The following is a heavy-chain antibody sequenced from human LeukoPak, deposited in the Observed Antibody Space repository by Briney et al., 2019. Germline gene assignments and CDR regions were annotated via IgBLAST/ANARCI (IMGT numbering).Heavy chain of an antibody. CDR1: GFTFSSYE. D-gene: IGHD6-13*01. CDR3: ARRYSSSWYPP. V-gene: IGHV3-48*03. CDR2: ISASRSSI. Sequence: PGGSLRLSCAASGFTFSSYEMNWVRQAPGKGLEWVSYISASRSSISYADSVKGRFTISRDNAKNSLYLQMNSLRAEDTALYYCARRYSSSWYPPWGQGTLVTVSS. J-gene: IGHJ5*02.